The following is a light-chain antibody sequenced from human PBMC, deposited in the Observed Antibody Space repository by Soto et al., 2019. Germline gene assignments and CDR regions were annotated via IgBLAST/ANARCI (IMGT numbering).Light chain of an antibody. J-gene: IGKJ5*01. Sequence: EIVLTQSPATLSLSPGERATLSCRASQRVSSYLAWYQQKPGQAPRLLIYDAANRATGIPARFSGSGSGKDFTLTISSLEPEDFAVYYCQQRSNCPPISFGQGTRLEIK. CDR1: QRVSSY. CDR2: DAA. CDR3: QQRSNCPPIS. V-gene: IGKV3-11*01.